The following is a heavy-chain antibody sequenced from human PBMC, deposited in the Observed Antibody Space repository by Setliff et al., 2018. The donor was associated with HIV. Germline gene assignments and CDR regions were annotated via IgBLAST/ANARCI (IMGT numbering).Heavy chain of an antibody. CDR3: ARIGSGWSVGWFDP. CDR1: GFSFSSYS. D-gene: IGHD6-13*01. J-gene: IGHJ5*02. Sequence: ESLKISCAASGFSFSSYSMNWIRQSPGKGLEWIGEINHSGRTKYSPSLRSRVSISVDTSKNQFSLKLSSVTAADTAVYYCARIGSGWSVGWFDPWGQGTLVTVSS. V-gene: IGHV4-34*01. CDR2: INHSGRT.